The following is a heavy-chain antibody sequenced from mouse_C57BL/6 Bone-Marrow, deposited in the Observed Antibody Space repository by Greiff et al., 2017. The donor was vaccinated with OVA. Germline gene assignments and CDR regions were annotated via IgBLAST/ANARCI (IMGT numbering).Heavy chain of an antibody. V-gene: IGHV1-59*01. CDR1: GYTFTSYW. D-gene: IGHD2-4*01. CDR3: ARHDYDDCYAMDY. Sequence: QVQLQQPGAELVRPGTSVKLSCKASGYTFTSYWMHWVKQRPGQGLEWIGVIDPSDSYTNYNQKFKGKATLTVDTSSSTAYMQLSCLTSEDSAVYYCARHDYDDCYAMDYWGQGTSVTVSS. J-gene: IGHJ4*01. CDR2: IDPSDSYT.